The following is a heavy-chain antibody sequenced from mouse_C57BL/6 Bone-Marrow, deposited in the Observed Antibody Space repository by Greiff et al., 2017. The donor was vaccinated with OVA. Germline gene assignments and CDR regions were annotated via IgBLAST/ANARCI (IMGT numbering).Heavy chain of an antibody. CDR3: ARGGRGIY. CDR2: IDPSDSYT. D-gene: IGHD3-1*01. J-gene: IGHJ3*01. Sequence: VQLHQPGAELVMPGASVKLSCKASGYTFTSYWMHWVKQRPGQGLEWIGEIDPSDSYTNYNQKFKGKSTLTVDKSSSTAYMQLSSLTSEDSAVYYCARGGRGIYWGQGTLVTVSA. V-gene: IGHV1-69*01. CDR1: GYTFTSYW.